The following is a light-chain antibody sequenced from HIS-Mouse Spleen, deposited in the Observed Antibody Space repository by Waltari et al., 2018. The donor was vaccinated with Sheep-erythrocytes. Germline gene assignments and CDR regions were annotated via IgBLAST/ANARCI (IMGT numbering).Light chain of an antibody. CDR2: AAS. CDR1: QSISSY. CDR3: QQSYSTPPT. Sequence: DSQMTQSPSSLSASVGHRVTITCPASQSISSYLNWYQQNPGKAPKLLIYAASSLQSGVPSRFSGSGSGTDFTLTISSLQPEDFAAYYCQQSYSTPPTFGGGTKVEIK. J-gene: IGKJ4*01. V-gene: IGKV1-39*01.